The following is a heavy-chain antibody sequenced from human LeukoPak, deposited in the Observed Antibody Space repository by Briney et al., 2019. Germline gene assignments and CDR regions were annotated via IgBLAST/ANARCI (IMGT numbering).Heavy chain of an antibody. CDR3: ARGYYYDSSGYYLDAFDI. Sequence: SETLSLTCTVSGGSLSSYYWSWIRQPPGKGLEWIGYIYYSGSTNYNPSLKSRVTISVDTSKNQFSLKLSSVTAADTAVYYCARGYYYDSSGYYLDAFDIWGQGTMVTVSS. J-gene: IGHJ3*02. D-gene: IGHD3-22*01. CDR2: IYYSGST. CDR1: GGSLSSYY. V-gene: IGHV4-59*01.